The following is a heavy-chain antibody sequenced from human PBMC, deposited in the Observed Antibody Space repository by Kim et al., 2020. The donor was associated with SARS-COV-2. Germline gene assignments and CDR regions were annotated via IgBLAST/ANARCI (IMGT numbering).Heavy chain of an antibody. V-gene: IGHV1-18*01. D-gene: IGHD3-10*01. CDR1: GFTFNNYA. Sequence: ASVKVSCETFGFTFNNYAISWVRQAPGQGLEWMGWISASNDKTKYAQKFRGRVTIPTDTSANTAHMELRILRSDATARYFYASVEASGLMDVWGRGTTVTVS. J-gene: IGHJ6*02. CDR3: ASVEASGLMDV. CDR2: ISASNDKT.